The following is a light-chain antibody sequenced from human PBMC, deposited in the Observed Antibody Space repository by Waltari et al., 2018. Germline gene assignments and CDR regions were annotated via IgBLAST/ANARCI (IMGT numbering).Light chain of an antibody. V-gene: IGLV2-23*02. CDR3: CSYAGSSTYV. Sequence: QSALTQPASMSGSPGQSITISCTGTSSDVGGYNLVSWYQQHPGKAPKLMIFEVNERPSGGSNRFSGSKSGNTASLIISGLQAEDEADYYCCSYAGSSTYVFGAGTKVTVL. J-gene: IGLJ1*01. CDR2: EVN. CDR1: SSDVGGYNL.